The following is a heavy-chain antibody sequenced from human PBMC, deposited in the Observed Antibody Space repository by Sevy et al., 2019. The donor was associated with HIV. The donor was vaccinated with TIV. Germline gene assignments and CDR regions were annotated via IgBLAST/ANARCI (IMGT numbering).Heavy chain of an antibody. D-gene: IGHD3-22*01. CDR2: FDPEDDET. CDR3: ATXKDXYDSSGYPFDY. V-gene: IGHV1-24*01. Sequence: ASVKVSCKVSGYTLTELSMHWVRQAPGKGLEWMGTFDPEDDETIYAQKFQGRVTMTEDTSTDTAYMELSSLRSEDTAVYYCATXKDXYDSSGYPFDYWGQRTLVTVSS. J-gene: IGHJ4*02. CDR1: GYTLTELS.